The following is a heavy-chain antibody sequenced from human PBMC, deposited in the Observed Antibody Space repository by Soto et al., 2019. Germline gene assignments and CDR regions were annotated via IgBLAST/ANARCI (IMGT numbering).Heavy chain of an antibody. D-gene: IGHD3-16*02. CDR1: GFTFASYV. J-gene: IGHJ4*02. Sequence: GGSLRLSCAASGFTFASYVMTWVRQAPGKGLERVSPITATGGSTYYAGSVKGRFTISRDNSKNTLYLQMNSLRAEDTAIYYCANAEHPRRSIGFDYWGQGTLVTVSS. CDR2: ITATGGST. CDR3: ANAEHPRRSIGFDY. V-gene: IGHV3-23*01.